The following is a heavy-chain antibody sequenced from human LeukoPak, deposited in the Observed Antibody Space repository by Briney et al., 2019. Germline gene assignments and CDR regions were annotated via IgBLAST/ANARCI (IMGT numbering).Heavy chain of an antibody. Sequence: SETLSLTCAVYGGSFSGYYWSWIRQPPGKGLEWIGEINHSGSTNYNPSLKSRVTISVDTSKNQFSLKLSSVTAADTAVYYCAASEGNYYDSSGDYSVPIGYWGQGTLVTVSS. CDR3: AASEGNYYDSSGDYSVPIGY. CDR1: GGSFSGYY. V-gene: IGHV4-34*01. J-gene: IGHJ4*02. D-gene: IGHD3-22*01. CDR2: INHSGST.